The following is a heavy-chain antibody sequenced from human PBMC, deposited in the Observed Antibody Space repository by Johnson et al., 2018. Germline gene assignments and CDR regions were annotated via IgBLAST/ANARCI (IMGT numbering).Heavy chain of an antibody. J-gene: IGHJ3*02. CDR1: GGSISSGGYY. D-gene: IGHD1-26*01. CDR3: ARDPEVVYSGSYYVAVDS. CDR2: IYYSGST. Sequence: QVQLQESGPGLVKPSQTLSLTCTVSGGSISSGGYYWSWIRQHPGKGLEWIGYIYYSGSTYYNPSLKSRVSISVDTSKNQFPLKLSSVTAADTAGYYCARDPEVVYSGSYYVAVDSWGQGTMVIVSS. V-gene: IGHV4-31*03.